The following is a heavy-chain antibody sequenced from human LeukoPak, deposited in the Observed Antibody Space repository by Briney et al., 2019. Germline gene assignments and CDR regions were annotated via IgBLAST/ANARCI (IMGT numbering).Heavy chain of an antibody. J-gene: IGHJ4*02. CDR3: ATSDY. CDR1: EFTLSRYW. Sequence: GGSLRLSCAASEFTLSRYWMCWVRQAPGKGLEWVANINQDGSEKYYVDSVKGRFTISRDNAKNSLYLQMNSLRAEDTAVYYCATSDYWGQGTLVTVSS. V-gene: IGHV3-7*01. CDR2: INQDGSEK.